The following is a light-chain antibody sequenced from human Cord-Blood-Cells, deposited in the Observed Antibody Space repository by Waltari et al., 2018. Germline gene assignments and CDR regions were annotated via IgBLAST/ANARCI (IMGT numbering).Light chain of an antibody. J-gene: IGKJ3*01. CDR1: QSVLYSSNNKNY. Sequence: DIVMTQSPDSLAVSLGERVTNNFKSSQSVLYSSNNKNYLAWYQQKPGQPPKLLIYWASTRESGVPDRFSGSGSGTDFTLTISSLQAEDVAVYYCQQYYSTPFTFGPGTKVDIK. CDR3: QQYYSTPFT. V-gene: IGKV4-1*01. CDR2: WAS.